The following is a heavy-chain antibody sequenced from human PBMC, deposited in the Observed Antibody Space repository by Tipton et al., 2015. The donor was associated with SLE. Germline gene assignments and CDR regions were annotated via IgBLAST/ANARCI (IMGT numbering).Heavy chain of an antibody. V-gene: IGHV4-59*02. D-gene: IGHD3-9*01. J-gene: IGHJ3*02. CDR1: GDSVKSRY. Sequence: TLSLTCTVSGDSVKSRYWIWVRQPAGRGLEWLAYRFHDGNINYNPSLKTRLTMAVDTSKNQFSLELSSVTAADTAVYYCAGTNDDVLTGYHRVATFDIWGQGTTVSVSS. CDR3: AGTNDDVLTGYHRVATFDI. CDR2: RFHDGNI.